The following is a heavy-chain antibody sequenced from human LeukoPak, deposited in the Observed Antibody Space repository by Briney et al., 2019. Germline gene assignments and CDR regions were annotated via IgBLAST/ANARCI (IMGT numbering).Heavy chain of an antibody. CDR1: GYTFTGYY. Sequence: GASVKVSCKASGYTFTGYYLHWVRQAPGQGLEWMGLINPDNGGRNYVQKFQGRATLTRDTSISTAYMELSRLRSDDTAVYYCATSPRQTTVIRGSVYYWGQGTLVTVSS. J-gene: IGHJ4*02. CDR3: ATSPRQTTVIRGSVYY. V-gene: IGHV1-2*02. CDR2: INPDNGGR. D-gene: IGHD4-11*01.